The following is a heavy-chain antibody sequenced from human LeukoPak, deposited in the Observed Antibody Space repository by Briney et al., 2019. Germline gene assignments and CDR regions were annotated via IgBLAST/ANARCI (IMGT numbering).Heavy chain of an antibody. J-gene: IGHJ2*01. CDR1: GGTFGSYV. V-gene: IGHV1-69*01. CDR2: SIPIFGTA. Sequence: GASVKVSCKASGGTFGSYVISWVRQAPGQGLEWMGGSIPIFGTAHYAQKFQGRLTITADESTSTAYMEMSSLRSEDTAMYYCAKEGDTALVTGYFDLWGRGTLVTVSS. D-gene: IGHD5-18*01. CDR3: AKEGDTALVTGYFDL.